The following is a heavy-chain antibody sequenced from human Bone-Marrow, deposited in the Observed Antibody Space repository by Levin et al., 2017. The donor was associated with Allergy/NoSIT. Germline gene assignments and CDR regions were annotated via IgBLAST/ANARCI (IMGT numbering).Heavy chain of an antibody. CDR1: GGSISSGDYY. D-gene: IGHD2-15*01. CDR2: IYYSGST. V-gene: IGHV4-30-4*01. CDR3: AREDMTERGALHTDNWFDP. Sequence: SETLSLTCTVSGGSISSGDYYWSWIRQPPGKGLEWIGYIYYSGSTYYNPSLKSRVTISVDTSKNQFSLKLSSVTAADTAVYYCAREDMTERGALHTDNWFDPWGQGTLVTVSS. J-gene: IGHJ5*02.